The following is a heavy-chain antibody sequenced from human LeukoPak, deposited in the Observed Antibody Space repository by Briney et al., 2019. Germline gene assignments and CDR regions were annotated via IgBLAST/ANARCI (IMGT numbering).Heavy chain of an antibody. CDR1: GGSISGYY. Sequence: SETLSLTCSVSGGSISGYYWSWIRRPPGKGLEWIGCVYNRGSTYYNSSLKSRVTISLDTSRNQFYLRLSSVTAADTAVYYCTRSRTNNNAYNELDYWGQGTLVTVSS. D-gene: IGHD5-24*01. J-gene: IGHJ4*02. V-gene: IGHV4-59*08. CDR2: VYNRGST. CDR3: TRSRTNNNAYNELDY.